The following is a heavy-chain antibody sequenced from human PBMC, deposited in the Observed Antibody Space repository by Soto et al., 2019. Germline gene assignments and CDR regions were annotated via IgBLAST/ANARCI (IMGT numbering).Heavy chain of an antibody. Sequence: GGSLRLSCAASGFTFSSYAMSWVRQAPGKGLEWVSAISGSGGSTYYADSVKGRFTISRDNSKNTLYLQMNSLRAEDTAVYYCAKALAAVDIVATIAQGFDYWGQGTLVTVSS. CDR2: ISGSGGST. CDR3: AKALAAVDIVATIAQGFDY. D-gene: IGHD5-12*01. CDR1: GFTFSSYA. V-gene: IGHV3-23*01. J-gene: IGHJ4*02.